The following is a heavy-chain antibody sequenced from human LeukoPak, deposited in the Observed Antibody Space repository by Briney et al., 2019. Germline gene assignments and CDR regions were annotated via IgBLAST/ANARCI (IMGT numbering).Heavy chain of an antibody. Sequence: ASVKVSCKASGYTLTSYGIRWVRPAPGQGLEWMGWISAYNGNTNYAQKLQGRVTMTTDTSTSTAYMELRSLRSDDTAVYYCARDLGNTPLYSDLPVWFDPWGQGTLVTVSS. J-gene: IGHJ5*02. CDR1: GYTLTSYG. D-gene: IGHD6-13*01. CDR2: ISAYNGNT. V-gene: IGHV1-18*01. CDR3: ARDLGNTPLYSDLPVWFDP.